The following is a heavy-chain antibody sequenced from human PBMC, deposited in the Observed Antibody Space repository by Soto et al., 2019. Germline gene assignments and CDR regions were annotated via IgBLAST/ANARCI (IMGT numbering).Heavy chain of an antibody. CDR3: ARACSSTSWYDVFDY. J-gene: IGHJ4*02. CDR1: GGSISSYY. V-gene: IGHV4-4*07. CDR2: IYTSGGT. Sequence: PSGTLSLPCTVSGGSISSYYWTWIRQPAGKGLEWIGLIYTSGGTNYNPSLKSRGTMSLDTTKNQFYLKQSSVTAADTAVYYCARACSSTSWYDVFDYWGQGTLVTVSS. D-gene: IGHD2-2*01.